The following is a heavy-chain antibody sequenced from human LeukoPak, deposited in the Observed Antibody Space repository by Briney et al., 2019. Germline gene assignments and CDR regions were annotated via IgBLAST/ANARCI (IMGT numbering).Heavy chain of an antibody. Sequence: PSETLSLTCAVYGGSFSGYYWSWIRQPPGKGLEWIGEINHSGSTNYNPSLKSRVTISVDTSKNQFSLKLSSVTAADTAVYYCARGRYSADICSGGDAFDIWGQGTMVSVSS. D-gene: IGHD1-26*01. CDR3: ARGRYSADICSGGDAFDI. CDR2: INHSGST. J-gene: IGHJ3*02. V-gene: IGHV4-34*01. CDR1: GGSFSGYY.